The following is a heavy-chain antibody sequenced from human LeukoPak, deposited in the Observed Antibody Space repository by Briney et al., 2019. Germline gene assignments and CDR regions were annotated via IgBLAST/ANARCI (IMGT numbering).Heavy chain of an antibody. D-gene: IGHD1-26*01. Sequence: PGGSLRLSCAASGFTFRSYWMSWVRQAPGKGLEWVSGISGRDSTTYYADSVKGRFTISRENSKNTLYLQMNSLRAEDTAVYYCAKDKYRGSLSHDYWGQGTLVTVSS. J-gene: IGHJ4*02. CDR1: GFTFRSYW. CDR3: AKDKYRGSLSHDY. CDR2: ISGRDSTT. V-gene: IGHV3-23*01.